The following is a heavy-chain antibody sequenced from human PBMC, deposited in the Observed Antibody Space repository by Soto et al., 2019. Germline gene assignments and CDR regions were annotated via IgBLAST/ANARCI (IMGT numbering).Heavy chain of an antibody. CDR3: ATQEVGGSYVYTFDP. Sequence: SETLSLTCAVYGGSFSSYYWGWIRQPPGKGLEWIGSIYYSGSTYYNPSLKSRVTISVDTSKNQFSLKLSSVTVADTAVYYCATQEVGGSYVYTFDPWGQGTLVTVSS. CDR1: GGSFSSYY. V-gene: IGHV4-59*05. D-gene: IGHD1-26*01. CDR2: IYYSGST. J-gene: IGHJ5*02.